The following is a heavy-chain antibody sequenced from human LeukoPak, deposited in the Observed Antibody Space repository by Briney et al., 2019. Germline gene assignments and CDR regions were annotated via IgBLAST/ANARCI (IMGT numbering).Heavy chain of an antibody. J-gene: IGHJ4*02. D-gene: IGHD2/OR15-2a*01. CDR2: IKQDGSEK. V-gene: IGHV3-7*01. Sequence: GGSLRLSCAASGFTFSNDWMSWVRQAPGKGLEWVANIKQDGSEKYYVASVKGRFTISRDNAKNSLYLQMNSLRAEDTAVYYCVRESMAAPGYWGQGTLVTVSS. CDR3: VRESMAAPGY. CDR1: GFTFSNDW.